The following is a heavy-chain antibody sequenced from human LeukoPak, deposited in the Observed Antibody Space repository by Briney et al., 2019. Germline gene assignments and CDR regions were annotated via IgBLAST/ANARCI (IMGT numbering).Heavy chain of an antibody. CDR1: GFTFDDYA. D-gene: IGHD1-26*01. CDR3: AKAGMGATLYYGMDV. Sequence: PGGSLRLSCAASGFTFDDYAMHWDRQAPGKGLEWVSLISGDGGSTYYADSVKGRFTISRDNSKNSLYLQMNSLRTEDTALYYCAKAGMGATLYYGMDVWGQGTTVTVSS. V-gene: IGHV3-43*02. J-gene: IGHJ6*02. CDR2: ISGDGGST.